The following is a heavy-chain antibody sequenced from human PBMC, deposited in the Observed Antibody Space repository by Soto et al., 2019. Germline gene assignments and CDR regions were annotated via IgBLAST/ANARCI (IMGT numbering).Heavy chain of an antibody. D-gene: IGHD6-6*01. V-gene: IGHV3-48*01. CDR3: ARQDDPAIEYSSSSANTEFVTDYYYYYMDV. J-gene: IGHJ6*03. Sequence: GGSLRLSCAASGFTFSSYSMNWVRQAPGKGLEWVSYISSSSSTIYYADSVKGRFTISRDNAKNSLYLQMNSLRAEDTAVYYCARQDDPAIEYSSSSANTEFVTDYYYYYMDVWGKGTTVTVSS. CDR1: GFTFSSYS. CDR2: ISSSSSTI.